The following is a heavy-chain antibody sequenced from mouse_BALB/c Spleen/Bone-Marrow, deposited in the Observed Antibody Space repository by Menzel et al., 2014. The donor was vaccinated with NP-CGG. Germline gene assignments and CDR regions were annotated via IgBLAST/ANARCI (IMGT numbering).Heavy chain of an antibody. CDR1: GFNIKDTY. Sequence: DVKLVESGAELVKPGASVKLSCTASGFNIKDTYMHWVMQRPEQGLEWIGRIDPANGNTKYDPKFQGKATITADTSSNTAYLQLSSLTSEYTAVYYCARYRYYGSSYAMDYWGQGTSVTVSS. D-gene: IGHD1-1*01. CDR3: ARYRYYGSSYAMDY. V-gene: IGHV14-3*02. CDR2: IDPANGNT. J-gene: IGHJ4*01.